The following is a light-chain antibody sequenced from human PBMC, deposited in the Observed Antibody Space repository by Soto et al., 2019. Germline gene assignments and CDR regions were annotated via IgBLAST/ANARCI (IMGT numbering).Light chain of an antibody. CDR2: GTS. Sequence: EIVVTQNTARLSVSPGERTTLSCRASQSVSSNLAWYQQKPGQAPRLLIYGTSTGATGIPARFSGSGSGTEFTLTISSLQSEDFAVYYCQQYNNWPRAFGQGTKVDIK. V-gene: IGKV3-15*01. J-gene: IGKJ1*01. CDR3: QQYNNWPRA. CDR1: QSVSSN.